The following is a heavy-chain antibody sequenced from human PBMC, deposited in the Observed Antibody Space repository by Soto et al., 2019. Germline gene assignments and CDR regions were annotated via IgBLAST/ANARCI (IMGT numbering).Heavy chain of an antibody. Sequence: GGSLRLSCAASGFTFSSYAMNWVRQAPGKGLEWISYISGGSSTIYYADSVKGRFTISRDNAKDSLYLQMNSLRDEDTALYYCARPSGYSGYEYAYWGQGTLVTVSS. D-gene: IGHD5-12*01. V-gene: IGHV3-48*02. CDR3: ARPSGYSGYEYAY. CDR1: GFTFSSYA. J-gene: IGHJ4*02. CDR2: ISGGSSTI.